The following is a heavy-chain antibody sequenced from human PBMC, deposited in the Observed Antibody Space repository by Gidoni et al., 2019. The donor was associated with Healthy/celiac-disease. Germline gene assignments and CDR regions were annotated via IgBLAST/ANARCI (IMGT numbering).Heavy chain of an antibody. J-gene: IGHJ4*02. Sequence: QGQRQLRRAGLLTPAGTLSLTCAVYGGSFCGYYGSWIRQPPGKGLEWIGEIIHSGSTNYTPSLNSLVTISVETSKNQFSLKLSSVAAADTAVYYCARARFPKGGSTHYWGQGTLVTVSS. CDR3: ARARFPKGGSTHY. V-gene: IGHV4-34*12. CDR1: GGSFCGYY. CDR2: IIHSGST. D-gene: IGHD2-15*01.